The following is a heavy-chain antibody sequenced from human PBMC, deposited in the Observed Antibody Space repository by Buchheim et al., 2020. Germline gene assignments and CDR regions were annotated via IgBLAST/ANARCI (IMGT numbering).Heavy chain of an antibody. V-gene: IGHV3-30*03. CDR1: GFTFSSYG. J-gene: IGHJ4*02. D-gene: IGHD5-24*01. CDR2: ISYDGSNK. CDR3: AGSVEMATMGEEDY. Sequence: QVQLVESGGGVVQPGRSLRLSCAASGFTFSSYGMHWVRQAPGKGLEWVAVISYDGSNKYYADSVKGRFNISRDNSKTTLYLQMNSMRAEDTAVYYCAGSVEMATMGEEDYWGQGTL.